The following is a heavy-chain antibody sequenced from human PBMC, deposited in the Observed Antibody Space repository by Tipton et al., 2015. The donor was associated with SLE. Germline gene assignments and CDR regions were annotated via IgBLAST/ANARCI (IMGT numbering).Heavy chain of an antibody. CDR2: INHSGST. J-gene: IGHJ4*02. V-gene: IGHV4-34*01. D-gene: IGHD2-15*01. CDR1: GGSFSGYY. Sequence: TLSLTCAVYGGSFSGYYWSWIRQPPGKGLEWIGEINHSGSTNYNPSLKSRVTISVDTSKNQFSLKLSSVTAADTAVYYCARGGEDFGTVVVVAATRSFDYWGQGTLVTVSS. CDR3: ARGGEDFGTVVVVAATRSFDY.